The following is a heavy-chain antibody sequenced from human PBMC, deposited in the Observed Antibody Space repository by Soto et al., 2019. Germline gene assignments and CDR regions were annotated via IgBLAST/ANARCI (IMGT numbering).Heavy chain of an antibody. CDR2: IYWNDDK. CDR3: AHNGLELPPGYYGMDV. CDR1: GFSLSTSGVG. V-gene: IGHV2-5*01. J-gene: IGHJ6*02. Sequence: QITLKESGPTLVKPTQTLTLTCTFSGFSLSTSGVGVGWIRQPPGKALEWLALIYWNDDKRYSPSLKSRLTITKDTSKNQVVLTMTNMDPVDTATYYCAHNGLELPPGYYGMDVWGQGTTVTVSS. D-gene: IGHD1-7*01.